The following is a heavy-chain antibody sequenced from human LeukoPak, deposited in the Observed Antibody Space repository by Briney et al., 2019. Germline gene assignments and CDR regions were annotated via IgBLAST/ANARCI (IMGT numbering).Heavy chain of an antibody. D-gene: IGHD1-26*01. Sequence: SETLSLTCTVSGGSISSSSYFWGWIRQPPGKGLEWIGTIYYSGSTYYNPSLKSRVTISVDTSKNQFSLKLSSVTAADTAVYYCARDGRGVGATYYWGQGTLVTVSS. J-gene: IGHJ4*02. CDR3: ARDGRGVGATYY. V-gene: IGHV4-39*07. CDR2: IYYSGST. CDR1: GGSISSSSYF.